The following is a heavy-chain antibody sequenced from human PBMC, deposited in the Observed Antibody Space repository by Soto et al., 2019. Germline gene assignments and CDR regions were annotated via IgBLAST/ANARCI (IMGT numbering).Heavy chain of an antibody. Sequence: SETLSLTCTVSGGSISSYSWSWIRQPPGQGLEWIGYIYDSGSIQYNPSLKSRVTISVDTSKNQFSLKLSSVTAADTAVYYCARLTPVTADFDYWGQGTLVTVSS. CDR1: GGSISSYS. J-gene: IGHJ4*02. CDR2: IYDSGSI. D-gene: IGHD4-17*01. CDR3: ARLTPVTADFDY. V-gene: IGHV4-59*08.